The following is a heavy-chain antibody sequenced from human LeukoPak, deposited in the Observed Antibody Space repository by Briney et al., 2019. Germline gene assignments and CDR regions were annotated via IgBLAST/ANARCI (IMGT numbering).Heavy chain of an antibody. CDR3: ARDNYYDGYFDY. CDR2: IYTSGST. V-gene: IGHV4-4*07. Sequence: SETLSLTCTVSGGSISNYYWNWIRQPAGKGLEWIGRIYTSGSTNYNPSLKSRVTMSVDTSKNQFSLKLSSVTAADTAVYYCARDNYYDGYFDYWGQGTLVTVSS. D-gene: IGHD3-22*01. CDR1: GGSISNYY. J-gene: IGHJ4*02.